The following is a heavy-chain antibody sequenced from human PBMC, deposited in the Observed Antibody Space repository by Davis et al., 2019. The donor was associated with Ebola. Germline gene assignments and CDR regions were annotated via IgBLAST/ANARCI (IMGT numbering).Heavy chain of an antibody. CDR1: GFTFSSYG. Sequence: GGSLRLSCAASGFTFSSYGMHWVRQAPGKGLEWVAVISFDGSNKYYADSVEGRFAISRDNSRGTLYLQMNSLRVEDSAIYYCVKDSSNIWFDIWGQGTLVTVSS. V-gene: IGHV3-30*18. D-gene: IGHD2/OR15-2a*01. CDR2: ISFDGSNK. J-gene: IGHJ3*02. CDR3: VKDSSNIWFDI.